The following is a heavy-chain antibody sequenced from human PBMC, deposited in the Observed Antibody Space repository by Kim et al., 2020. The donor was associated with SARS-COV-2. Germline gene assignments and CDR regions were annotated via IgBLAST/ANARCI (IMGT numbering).Heavy chain of an antibody. D-gene: IGHD1-1*01. J-gene: IGHJ3*02. Sequence: GGSLRLSCAASGFTFSSYGMHWVRQAPGKGLEWVAVIWYDGSNKYYADSVKGRFTISRDNSKNTLYLQMNSLRAEDTAVYYCARGGAQRGRNAFDIWGQGTMVTVSS. CDR2: IWYDGSNK. CDR3: ARGGAQRGRNAFDI. CDR1: GFTFSSYG. V-gene: IGHV3-33*01.